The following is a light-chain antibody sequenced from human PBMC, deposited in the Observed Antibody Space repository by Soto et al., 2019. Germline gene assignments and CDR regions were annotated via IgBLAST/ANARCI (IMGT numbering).Light chain of an antibody. V-gene: IGKV3-20*01. CDR3: LQYGSSPHT. CDR2: GAS. CDR1: QSVSSNY. Sequence: EIVLTQSPGTLSLSPGERASLSCRASQSVSSNYLAWFQQKPGQAPRLLISGASNRASDIPDRFSGSGSWTDFTLTTSRLEPEDFAVYYCLQYGSSPHTFGQGTRLEI. J-gene: IGKJ5*01.